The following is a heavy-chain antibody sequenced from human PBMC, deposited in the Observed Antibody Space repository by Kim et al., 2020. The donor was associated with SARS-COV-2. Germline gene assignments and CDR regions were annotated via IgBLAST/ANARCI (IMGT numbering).Heavy chain of an antibody. J-gene: IGHJ3*02. D-gene: IGHD3-10*01. V-gene: IGHV3-9*01. CDR3: AKRGGLGMVRGVIIGDAFDI. Sequence: RFTISRDNAKNSLYLQMNSLRAEDTALYYCAKRGGLGMVRGVIIGDAFDIWGQGTMVTVSS.